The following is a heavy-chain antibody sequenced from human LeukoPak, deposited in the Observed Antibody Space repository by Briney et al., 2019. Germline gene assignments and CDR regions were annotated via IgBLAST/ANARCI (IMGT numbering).Heavy chain of an antibody. CDR2: ISYDGSNK. V-gene: IGHV3-30*18. Sequence: GRSLRLSCAASGFTFSSYGMHWVRQAPGKGLEWVAVISYDGSNKYYADSVKGRFTISRDNSKNTLYLQMNSLRAEDTAVYYCAKDEERHFDYWGQGTLVTVSS. J-gene: IGHJ4*02. CDR1: GFTFSSYG. CDR3: AKDEERHFDY.